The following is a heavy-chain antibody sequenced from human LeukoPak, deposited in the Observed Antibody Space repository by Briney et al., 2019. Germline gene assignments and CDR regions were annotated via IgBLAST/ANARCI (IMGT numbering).Heavy chain of an antibody. Sequence: GGSLRLSCAASGFTFSSYYMNWVRQAPGKGLEWVSSISSSSTYIYYADSVKGRFTISRDNAKNSLSLQMNSLRAEDTAVYYCARDFRYSGSYHHWFDPWGQGTLVTVSS. J-gene: IGHJ5*02. D-gene: IGHD1-26*01. CDR1: GFTFSSYY. CDR2: ISSSSTYI. CDR3: ARDFRYSGSYHHWFDP. V-gene: IGHV3-21*01.